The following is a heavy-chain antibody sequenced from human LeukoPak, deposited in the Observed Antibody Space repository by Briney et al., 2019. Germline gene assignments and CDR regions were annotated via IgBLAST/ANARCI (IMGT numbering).Heavy chain of an antibody. CDR2: ISAYNGNT. CDR3: ARDGARYGDYRYYYYYMDV. Sequence: ASVKVSCKASGYTFTSYGISWVRQAPGQGLEWMGWISAYNGNTNYAQKLQGRVTMTTDTSTSTAYMELRSLRSDDTAVYYCARDGARYGDYRYYYYYMDVWGKGTTVTVSS. D-gene: IGHD4-17*01. J-gene: IGHJ6*03. CDR1: GYTFTSYG. V-gene: IGHV1-18*01.